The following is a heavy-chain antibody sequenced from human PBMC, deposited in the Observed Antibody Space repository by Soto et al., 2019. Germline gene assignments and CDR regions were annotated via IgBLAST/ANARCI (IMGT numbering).Heavy chain of an antibody. J-gene: IGHJ4*02. Sequence: GGSLRLSWAAAGFTFSRYSMDWALQAPGKGLEWVSYISSSSNRIYYAHPVTGRFTISRDHAQNSLHLQMHRMRAEDKAVYYCASPVECSPTSCIRWGQGTLVPVSS. V-gene: IGHV3-48*01. D-gene: IGHD2-2*01. CDR2: ISSSSNRI. CDR1: GFTFSRYS. CDR3: ASPVECSPTSCIR.